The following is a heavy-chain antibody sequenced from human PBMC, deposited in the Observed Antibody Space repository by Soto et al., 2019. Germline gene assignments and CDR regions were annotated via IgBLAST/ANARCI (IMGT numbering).Heavy chain of an antibody. D-gene: IGHD3-9*01. CDR3: ASQGLPYFDWSPTPLYYMDV. J-gene: IGHJ6*03. CDR2: INHSGNT. Sequence: SETLSLTCAVYGGSFSGYYWSWIRQPPGKGLEWIGEINHSGNTNYNPSLKSRVTISVDKSKNQFSLKLSSVTAADTAVYYCASQGLPYFDWSPTPLYYMDVWGKGTTVTVS. V-gene: IGHV4-34*01. CDR1: GGSFSGYY.